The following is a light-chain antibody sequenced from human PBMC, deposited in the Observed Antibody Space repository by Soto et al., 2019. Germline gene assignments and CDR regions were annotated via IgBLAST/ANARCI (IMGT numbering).Light chain of an antibody. Sequence: QSALTQPASVSGSPGQSITVSCTGTSSDIGGYNYVSWYQQHPGKAPKLMVYEVTNRPSGVSDRFSGSKSGNTASLTISGRQADDEGDYYCSSYTSRSTLYVFGTGTKLTVL. CDR1: SSDIGGYNY. V-gene: IGLV2-14*01. J-gene: IGLJ1*01. CDR2: EVT. CDR3: SSYTSRSTLYV.